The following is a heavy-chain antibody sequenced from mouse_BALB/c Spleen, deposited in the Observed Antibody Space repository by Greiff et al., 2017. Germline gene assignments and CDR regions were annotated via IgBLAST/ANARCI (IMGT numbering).Heavy chain of an antibody. Sequence: EVMLVESGGGLVKPGGSLKLSCAASGFTFSSYAMSWVRQTPEKRLEWVASISSGGSTYYPDSVKGRFTISRDNARNILYLQMSSLRSEDTAMYYCARGGQDYGSSYGFAYWGQGTLVTVSA. CDR3: ARGGQDYGSSYGFAY. J-gene: IGHJ3*01. CDR2: ISSGGST. CDR1: GFTFSSYA. V-gene: IGHV5-6-5*01. D-gene: IGHD1-1*01.